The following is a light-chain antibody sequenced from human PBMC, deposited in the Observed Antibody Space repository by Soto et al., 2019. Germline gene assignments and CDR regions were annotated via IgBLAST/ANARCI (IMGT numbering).Light chain of an antibody. Sequence: DIQMTQSPSTLSASVGDRVTITCRASQSIDRWLAWYQQRPGRAPKLLIYDVANLETGVPSRFSGSGSETEFTLTINSLQPDDFAIYYCQQYNSYPLTFGGGTKVEIK. J-gene: IGKJ4*01. CDR3: QQYNSYPLT. CDR1: QSIDRW. V-gene: IGKV1-5*01. CDR2: DVA.